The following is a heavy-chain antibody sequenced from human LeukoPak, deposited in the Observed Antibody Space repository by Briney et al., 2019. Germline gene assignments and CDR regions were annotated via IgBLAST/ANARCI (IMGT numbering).Heavy chain of an antibody. D-gene: IGHD5-18*01. CDR1: GYTFTSYA. V-gene: IGHV1-3*01. CDR3: ARDLFSQATFYSYATGY. CDR2: INAGNGNT. Sequence: GASVKVSCTASGYTFTSYAMHWVRQAPGQRLEWMGWINAGNGNTKYSQKFQGRVTITRDTSASTAYMELSSLRSEDTAVYYCARDLFSQATFYSYATGYWGQGTLVTVSS. J-gene: IGHJ4*02.